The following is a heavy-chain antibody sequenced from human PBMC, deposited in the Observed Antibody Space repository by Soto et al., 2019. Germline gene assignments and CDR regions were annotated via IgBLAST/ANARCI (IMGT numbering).Heavy chain of an antibody. CDR1: GFTFTRYN. J-gene: IGHJ4*02. V-gene: IGHV3-21*06. CDR3: ARESEDLTSNFDY. CDR2: ISSTTNYI. Sequence: GGSLRLSCAASGFTFTRYNMNWVRQAPGKGLEWVSSISSTTNYIYYGDSMKGRFTISRDNAKNSLYLEMNSLRAEDTAVYYCARESEDLTSNFDYWGQGTLVTVSS.